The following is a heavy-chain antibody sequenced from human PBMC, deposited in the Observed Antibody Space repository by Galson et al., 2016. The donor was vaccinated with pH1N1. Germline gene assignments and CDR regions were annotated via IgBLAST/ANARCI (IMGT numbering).Heavy chain of an antibody. CDR3: AHREVMITNAFDF. J-gene: IGHJ3*01. Sequence: PALVKPTQTLTLTCTFSGFSISSSGMGVGWIRQPPGKALEWLAVIYWDDDKRYSPPLKSRLTITKDTSKNHVVLTMTNMDPMDTATYYRAHREVMITNAFDFWGQGTKVTVSS. D-gene: IGHD3-16*01. V-gene: IGHV2-5*02. CDR2: IYWDDDK. CDR1: GFSISSSGMG.